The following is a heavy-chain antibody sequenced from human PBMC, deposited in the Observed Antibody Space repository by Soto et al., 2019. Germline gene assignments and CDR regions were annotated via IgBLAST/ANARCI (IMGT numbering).Heavy chain of an antibody. D-gene: IGHD6-6*01. CDR1: GGSISSYY. J-gene: IGHJ5*02. CDR2: IYYSGST. CDR3: ARELGDSSSSQWFDP. Sequence: PSETLSLTCTVSGGSISSYYWSWIRQPPGKGLEWIGYIYYSGSTNYNPSLKSRVTISVDTSKNQFSLKLSSVTAADTAVYYCARELGDSSSSQWFDPWGQGTLVTVSS. V-gene: IGHV4-59*01.